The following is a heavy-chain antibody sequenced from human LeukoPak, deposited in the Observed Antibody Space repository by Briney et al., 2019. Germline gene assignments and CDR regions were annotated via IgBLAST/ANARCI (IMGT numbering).Heavy chain of an antibody. Sequence: GGSLRLSCAASGFTFSSYGMHWVRQVPGKGLEWVAVIWYDGSNKYYAYSVKGRFTISRDNSKNTLYLQMNSLSAEDTAVYYCARGAYGVPGLVDYWGQGTLVTVSS. CDR2: IWYDGSNK. CDR1: GFTFSSYG. CDR3: ARGAYGVPGLVDY. V-gene: IGHV3-33*01. J-gene: IGHJ4*02. D-gene: IGHD4-17*01.